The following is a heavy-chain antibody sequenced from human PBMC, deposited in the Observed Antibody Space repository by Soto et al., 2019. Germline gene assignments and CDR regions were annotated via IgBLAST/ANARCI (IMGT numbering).Heavy chain of an antibody. CDR1: GGSISSGGYY. J-gene: IGHJ4*02. V-gene: IGHV4-31*03. CDR3: ARDGVYSNRRDY. D-gene: IGHD4-4*01. CDR2: IYYSGST. Sequence: QVQLQESGPGLVKPSQTLSLTCTVSGGSISSGGYYWSWIRQHPGKGLEWIGYIYYSGSTYYNPSLTSRXXIXGXXSKNQFSLTLSSVTAADTAVYYCARDGVYSNRRDYWGQGTLVTVSS.